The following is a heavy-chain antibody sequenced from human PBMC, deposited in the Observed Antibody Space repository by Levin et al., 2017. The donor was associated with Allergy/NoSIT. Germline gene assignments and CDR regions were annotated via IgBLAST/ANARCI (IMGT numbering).Heavy chain of an antibody. CDR1: GFSISEFA. CDR2: ITGGGFNT. CDR3: AKKQGGTSGFSFDV. Sequence: GESLKISCAVSGFSISEFAMAWVRQAPGKGLEWVSEITGGGFNTYYGDSVKGRFTVSKDDSKDMLYLDLSSLRVEDTAVYYCAKKQGGTSGFSFDVWGQGTMVTVSS. D-gene: IGHD1-1*01. V-gene: IGHV3-23*01. J-gene: IGHJ3*01.